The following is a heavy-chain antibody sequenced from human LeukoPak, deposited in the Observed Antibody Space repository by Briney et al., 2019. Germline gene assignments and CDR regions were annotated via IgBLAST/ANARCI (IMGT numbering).Heavy chain of an antibody. CDR2: MNPNSGNT. CDR3: ARGGRLRWFGKNWFDP. D-gene: IGHD3-10*01. CDR1: GYTFTSYD. J-gene: IGHJ5*02. V-gene: IGHV1-8*01. Sequence: ASVEVSCKASGYTFTSYDINWVRQATGQGLEWMGWMNPNSGNTGYAQKFQGRVTMTRNTSISTAYMELSSLRSEDTAVYYCARGGRLRWFGKNWFDPWGQGTLVTVSS.